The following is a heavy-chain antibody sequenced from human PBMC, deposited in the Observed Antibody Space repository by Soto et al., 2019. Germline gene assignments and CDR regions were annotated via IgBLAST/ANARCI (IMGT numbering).Heavy chain of an antibody. D-gene: IGHD3-3*01. Sequence: ASVKVSCKASGYTFTSYAMHWVRQAPGQRLEWMGWINAGNGNTKYSQKFQGRVTITRDTSASTAYMELSSLRSEDTAVYYCASSYDFWSGYYNFDYWGQGTLVTVSS. V-gene: IGHV1-3*01. CDR2: INAGNGNT. CDR3: ASSYDFWSGYYNFDY. J-gene: IGHJ4*02. CDR1: GYTFTSYA.